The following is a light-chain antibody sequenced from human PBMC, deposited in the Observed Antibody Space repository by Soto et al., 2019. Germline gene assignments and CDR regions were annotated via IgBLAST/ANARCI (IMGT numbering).Light chain of an antibody. V-gene: IGLV1-40*01. CDR2: GNS. CDR1: SSNIGAGYD. Sequence: QSVLTQPPSVSGAPGQRVTISCTGSSSNIGAGYDVHWYQQLPGTAPKLLIYGNSNRPSGVPDRFSGPKSCTSASLAITGLQAEDEADYYCQSYDSSLSAYVVFGGGTKVTVL. CDR3: QSYDSSLSAYVV. J-gene: IGLJ2*01.